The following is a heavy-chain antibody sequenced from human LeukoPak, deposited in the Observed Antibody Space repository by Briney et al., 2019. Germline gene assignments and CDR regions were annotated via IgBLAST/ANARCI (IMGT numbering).Heavy chain of an antibody. CDR1: GYSFTNYW. CDR2: IYPDDSDT. V-gene: IGHV5-51*01. CDR3: ARHALGYCSSTSCYGGTYYYYYYMDV. D-gene: IGHD2-2*01. Sequence: GESLKISCKGSGYSFTNYWIGWVRQMPGKGLEWMGIIYPDDSDTRHSPSFEGQVIISVDKSISTAYLQWSSLKASDTAMYYCARHALGYCSSTSCYGGTYYYYYYMDVWGKGTTVTVSS. J-gene: IGHJ6*03.